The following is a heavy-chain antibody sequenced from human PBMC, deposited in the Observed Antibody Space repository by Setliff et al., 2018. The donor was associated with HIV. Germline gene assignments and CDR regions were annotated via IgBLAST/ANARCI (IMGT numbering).Heavy chain of an antibody. CDR3: ARYSWAEPVDY. Sequence: GSLRLSCAASGFTFSSYWMNWVRQAPGKGLVWVSYINSEGSSTSYADSVKGRFTISRDNVKNTLFLQMNSLRAEDTAVYYCARYSWAEPVDYWGQGTPVTVSS. CDR1: GFTFSSYW. D-gene: IGHD2-15*01. CDR2: INSEGSST. J-gene: IGHJ4*02. V-gene: IGHV3-74*01.